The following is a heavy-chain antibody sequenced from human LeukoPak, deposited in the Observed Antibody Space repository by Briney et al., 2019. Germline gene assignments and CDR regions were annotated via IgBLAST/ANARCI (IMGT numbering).Heavy chain of an antibody. V-gene: IGHV1-46*01. Sequence: ASVNVSCTASGYTFTTYYMHWVRQAPGPGLAWMGIINPSGGSTSYAQKFQGRVTMNRDTSTSTVYMELSSLRSEDTAVYYCARDPWGRGYCSTTSCQNLGGNDAFDIWGQGTMVTVSS. CDR3: ARDPWGRGYCSTTSCQNLGGNDAFDI. D-gene: IGHD2-2*01. J-gene: IGHJ3*02. CDR2: INPSGGST. CDR1: GYTFTTYY.